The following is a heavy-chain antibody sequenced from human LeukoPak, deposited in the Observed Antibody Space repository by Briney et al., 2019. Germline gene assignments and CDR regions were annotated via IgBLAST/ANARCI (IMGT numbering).Heavy chain of an antibody. CDR3: ATDHPPYCSGGSCYGSGSWGMDV. CDR2: FDPEDGET. D-gene: IGHD2-15*01. V-gene: IGHV1-24*01. CDR1: GYTLTELS. J-gene: IGHJ6*02. Sequence: ASVKVSCEVSGYTLTELSMHWVRQAPGKGLEWMGGFDPEDGETIYAQKFQGRVTMTEDTSTDTAYMELSSLRSEDTAVYYCATDHPPYCSGGSCYGSGSWGMDVWGQGTTVTVSS.